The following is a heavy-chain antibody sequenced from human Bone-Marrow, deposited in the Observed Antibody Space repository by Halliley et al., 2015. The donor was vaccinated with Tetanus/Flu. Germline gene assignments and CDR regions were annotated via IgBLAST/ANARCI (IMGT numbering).Heavy chain of an antibody. D-gene: IGHD3-10*01. V-gene: IGHV3-15*01. CDR2: IKTKTDSGTA. CDR1: GFTFSNTL. Sequence: SLRLSCAASGFTFSNTLMNWVRQAPGKGLEWVGRIKTKTDSGTADYAAPVKGRFTISRDDSKNTLYLQLNSLKTEDTAVYYCSTVTRYFLGYYFDSWGQGTLVSVSS. CDR3: STVTRYFLGYYFDS. J-gene: IGHJ4*02.